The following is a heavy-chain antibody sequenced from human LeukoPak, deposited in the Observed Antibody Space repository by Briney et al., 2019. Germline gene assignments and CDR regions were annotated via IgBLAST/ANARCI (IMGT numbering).Heavy chain of an antibody. V-gene: IGHV1-2*02. CDR2: INPNSGGT. J-gene: IGHJ4*02. CDR3: ARGEYYYGSGSYYDGEWDY. D-gene: IGHD3-10*01. Sequence: ASVKVSCKASGYTFTSYAMNWVRQAPGQGLGWMGWINPNSGGTNYAQKFQGRVTMTRDTSISTAYMELSRLRSDDTAVYYCARGEYYYGSGSYYDGEWDYWGQGTLVTVSS. CDR1: GYTFTSYA.